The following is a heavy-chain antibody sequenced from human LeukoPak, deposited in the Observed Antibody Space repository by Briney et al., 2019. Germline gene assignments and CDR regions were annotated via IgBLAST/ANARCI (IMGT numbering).Heavy chain of an antibody. J-gene: IGHJ4*02. V-gene: IGHV3-30*04. CDR3: AKSLSFDY. CDR2: ISYDGSNK. CDR1: GFTFSSYA. Sequence: PGGSLRLSCAASGFTFSSYAMHWVRQASGKGLEWVAVISYDGSNKYYADSVKGRFTISRDNSKNTLYLQMNSLRAEDTAVYYCAKSLSFDYWGQGTLVTVSS.